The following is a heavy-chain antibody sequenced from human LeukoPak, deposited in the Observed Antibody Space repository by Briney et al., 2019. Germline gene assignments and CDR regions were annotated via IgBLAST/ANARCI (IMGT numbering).Heavy chain of an antibody. D-gene: IGHD3-22*01. CDR3: ARQGYYYDSSGHPTDY. Sequence: PSETLSLTCTVSDGSISISNYYWGWIRQPPGKGLEWIGSIYYTGSSYYTPSLKGRVTMFVDTPKNQFSLKLSSVTAADTAVYYCARQGYYYDSSGHPTDYWGQGTLVTVSS. CDR1: DGSISISNYY. J-gene: IGHJ4*02. CDR2: IYYTGSS. V-gene: IGHV4-39*01.